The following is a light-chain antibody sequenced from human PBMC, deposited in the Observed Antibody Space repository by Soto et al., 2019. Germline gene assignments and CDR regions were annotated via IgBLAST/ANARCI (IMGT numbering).Light chain of an antibody. J-gene: IGKJ5*01. CDR2: GAS. CDR1: QSLGGN. Sequence: TKFQGTKSVASGERVTLCCRASQSLGGNVAWYQQRPGQTPRLLIYGASTRATGIPARFSGSGSGTSFTLSVCSLQPEDFPPYHCQQLLSYPITYGPGTRLEIK. V-gene: IGKV3-15*01. CDR3: QQLLSYPIT.